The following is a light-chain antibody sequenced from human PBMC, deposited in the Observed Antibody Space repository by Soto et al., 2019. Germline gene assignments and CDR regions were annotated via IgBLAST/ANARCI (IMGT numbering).Light chain of an antibody. V-gene: IGKV3-15*01. CDR1: QSVSSN. J-gene: IGKJ1*01. Sequence: EIVMTQSPATLSVSPVERATLSCRASQSVSSNLAWYQQKPGQAPRLLIYAASTRATGIPARFSGSGSGTEFTLTISSLQSEDFAVYYCQQYNNWPVFGQGTKVDIK. CDR2: AAS. CDR3: QQYNNWPV.